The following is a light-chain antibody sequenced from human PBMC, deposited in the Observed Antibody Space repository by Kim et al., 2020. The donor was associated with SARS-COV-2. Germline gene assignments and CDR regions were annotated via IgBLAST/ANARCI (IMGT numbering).Light chain of an antibody. CDR1: QSVSSN. CDR3: QHYNNWPYT. Sequence: EIVMTQSPATLSVSPGKRAILSCRASQSVSSNLAWYQQKPGQAPRLLIYSASTRATGIPARFSGSGSGTEFTLTISSLQSEDFAVYYCQHYNNWPYTFGQGTKLEI. J-gene: IGKJ2*01. CDR2: SAS. V-gene: IGKV3-15*01.